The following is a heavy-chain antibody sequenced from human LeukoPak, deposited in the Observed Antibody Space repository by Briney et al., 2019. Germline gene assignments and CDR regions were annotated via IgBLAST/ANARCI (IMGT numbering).Heavy chain of an antibody. J-gene: IGHJ6*02. CDR2: INPSGGST. CDR1: GYTFTSYY. D-gene: IGHD4-11*01. CDR3: ASEMTTKRDYYYYGMDA. Sequence: GASVKVSCKASGYTFTSYYMHWVRQAPGQGLEWMGIINPSGGSTSYAQKFQGRVTMTRDTSTSTVYMELSSLRSEDTAVYYCASEMTTKRDYYYYGMDAWGQGTTVTVSS. V-gene: IGHV1-46*01.